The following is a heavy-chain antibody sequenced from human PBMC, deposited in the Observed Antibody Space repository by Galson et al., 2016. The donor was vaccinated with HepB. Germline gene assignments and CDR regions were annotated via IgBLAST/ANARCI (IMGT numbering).Heavy chain of an antibody. CDR1: GFIVNTNY. D-gene: IGHD3-10*01. V-gene: IGHV3-53*01. CDR3: ARNGPVVPNYFGH. J-gene: IGHJ4*02. CDR2: LYSGGTT. Sequence: SLRLSCAASGFIVNTNYMSWVRQAPGRGLEWVSTLYSGGTTYYAGSVKGRFTISRDDSKSTVFLQMNRLRAEDTAVYYCARNGPVVPNYFGHWGQGILVTVSS.